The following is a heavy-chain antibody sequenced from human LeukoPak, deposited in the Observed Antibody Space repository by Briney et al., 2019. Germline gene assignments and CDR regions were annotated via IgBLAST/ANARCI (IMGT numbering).Heavy chain of an antibody. CDR1: GFTVSSNY. J-gene: IGHJ3*02. D-gene: IGHD3-3*01. CDR2: IYGGGGT. V-gene: IGHV3-66*02. CDR3: AREALEWSPPDI. Sequence: GGSLRLSCAASGFTVSSNYMSWARQAPGKGLEWVSVIYGGGGTNYADSVKGRFTISRDNSKNTLYLQMNNMRTEDTAVYYCAREALEWSPPDIWGQGTTVTVSS.